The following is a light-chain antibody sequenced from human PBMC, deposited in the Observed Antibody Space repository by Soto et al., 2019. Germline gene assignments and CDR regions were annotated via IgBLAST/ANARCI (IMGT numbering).Light chain of an antibody. J-gene: IGKJ1*01. V-gene: IGKV3-20*01. CDR3: QQNGRSPPWT. CDR1: QSVSSRY. Sequence: VGTRSRVSVCLCVGERATLARGGLQSVSSRYLVWYQQKPGQAPRLLIYGASIRATGIPDRFSGSGSGTDFPLTISRLEPEEFAVYYCQQNGRSPPWTFGPGTKVDIK. CDR2: GAS.